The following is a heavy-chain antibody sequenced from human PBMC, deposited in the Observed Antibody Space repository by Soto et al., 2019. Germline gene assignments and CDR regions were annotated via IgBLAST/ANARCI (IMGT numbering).Heavy chain of an antibody. Sequence: NSGPTLVNPTQTLTLTFTFSGFSLITILVCVGWIRHPPGKALEWLALIYWNDDKRYSPSLKSRLTITKDTSKNQVVLTMTNMDPVDTATYYCAHSPSSSKTHYFDYWGQGTLVTVSS. V-gene: IGHV2-5*01. CDR1: GFSLITILVC. J-gene: IGHJ4*02. CDR3: AHSPSSSKTHYFDY. D-gene: IGHD6-13*01. CDR2: IYWNDDK.